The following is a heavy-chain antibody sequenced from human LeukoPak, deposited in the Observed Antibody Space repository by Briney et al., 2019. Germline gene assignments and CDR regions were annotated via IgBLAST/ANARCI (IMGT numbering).Heavy chain of an antibody. D-gene: IGHD4-17*01. Sequence: SETLSLTCAVYGGSFSGYYWGWIRQPPGKGLEWIGEINHSGSTNYNPSLKSRVTISVDTSKNQFSLKLSSVTAADTAVYYCARGPEDGDYATSFDYWGQGTLVTVSS. CDR2: INHSGST. V-gene: IGHV4-34*01. CDR3: ARGPEDGDYATSFDY. J-gene: IGHJ4*02. CDR1: GGSFSGYY.